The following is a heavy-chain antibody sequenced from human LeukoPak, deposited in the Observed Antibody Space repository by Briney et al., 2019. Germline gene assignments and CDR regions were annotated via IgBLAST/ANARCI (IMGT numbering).Heavy chain of an antibody. V-gene: IGHV3-23*01. Sequence: ETLSLTCTVSGGSISSYYWSWVRQAPGKGLEWVSAISGSGGSTYYADSVKGRFTISRDNSKNTLYLQMNSLRAEDTAVYYCAKPFTFGGVHTNFGYWGQGTLVTVSS. D-gene: IGHD3-16*01. CDR3: AKPFTFGGVHTNFGY. CDR1: GGSISSYY. CDR2: ISGSGGST. J-gene: IGHJ4*02.